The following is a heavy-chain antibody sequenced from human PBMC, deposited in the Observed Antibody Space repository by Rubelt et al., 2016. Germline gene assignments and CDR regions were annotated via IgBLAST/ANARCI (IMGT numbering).Heavy chain of an antibody. CDR3: AREQETTVTIEGVLGY. J-gene: IGHJ4*02. Sequence: QVQLVQSGAEVKKPGASVKVSCQASGYTFTSYGISWVRQAPGQGLGWMGWISAYNGTTNYAQKLQGRVTMTTDTSTSTAYMELRSLRSEDTAVYYCAREQETTVTIEGVLGYWGQGTLVTVSS. CDR2: ISAYNGTT. D-gene: IGHD4-17*01. CDR1: GYTFTSYG. V-gene: IGHV1-18*01.